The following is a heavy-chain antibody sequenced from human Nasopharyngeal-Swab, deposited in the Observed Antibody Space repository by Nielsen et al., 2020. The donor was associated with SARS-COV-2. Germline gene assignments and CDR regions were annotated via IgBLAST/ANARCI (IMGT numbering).Heavy chain of an antibody. CDR3: ARHDLNYDILTGYTLYWFDP. CDR2: IYYSGST. D-gene: IGHD3-9*01. J-gene: IGHJ5*02. Sequence: SETLSLTCAVYGGSFSSYYWGWIRQPPGKGLEWIGSIYYSGSTYYNPSLKSRVTISVDTSKNQFSLKLSSVTAADTAVYYCARHDLNYDILTGYTLYWFDPWGQGTLVTVSS. CDR1: GGSFSSYY. V-gene: IGHV4-39*01.